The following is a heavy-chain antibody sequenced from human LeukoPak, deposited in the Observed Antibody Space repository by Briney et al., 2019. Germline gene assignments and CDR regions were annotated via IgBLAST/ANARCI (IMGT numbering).Heavy chain of an antibody. CDR3: ARRVVNAFDV. Sequence: PGRSLRLSCAASGFTFDDYAMHWVRQAPGKGLEWVSGISWNSGSIGYADSVKGRFTISRDNAKNSLYLQMNSLRAEDTAVYYCARRVVNAFDVWGQGTTVTVSS. V-gene: IGHV3-9*01. D-gene: IGHD3-3*01. J-gene: IGHJ3*01. CDR1: GFTFDDYA. CDR2: ISWNSGSI.